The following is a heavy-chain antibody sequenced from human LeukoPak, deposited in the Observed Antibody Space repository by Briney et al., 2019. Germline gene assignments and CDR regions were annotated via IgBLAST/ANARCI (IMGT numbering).Heavy chain of an antibody. Sequence: PGGSLRLSCAASGFTFSSYAMHWVRQAPGKGLEWVAVISYDGSNKYYADSVKGRFTISRDNSKNTLYLQMNSLRAEDTAVYYCASGGYKYGDYSGDPYDYWGQGTLVTVSS. CDR1: GFTFSSYA. CDR3: ASGGYKYGDYSGDPYDY. J-gene: IGHJ4*02. D-gene: IGHD4-17*01. V-gene: IGHV3-30*04. CDR2: ISYDGSNK.